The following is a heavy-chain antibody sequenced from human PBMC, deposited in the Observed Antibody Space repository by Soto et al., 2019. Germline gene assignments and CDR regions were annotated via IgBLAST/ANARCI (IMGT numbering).Heavy chain of an antibody. CDR2: IMPGSSHI. CDR3: ARDVAATSFYYYGMDV. D-gene: IGHD6-13*01. V-gene: IGHV3-48*01. J-gene: IGHJ6*02. Sequence: PGGSLSLSCAASGFTFSTYTMHWVRQAPGKGLEWVSYIMPGSSHIFYADSVKGRFTISRDNAKNSLYLQMNSLRAEDTAVYYCARDVAATSFYYYGMDVWGQGTTVTVSS. CDR1: GFTFSTYT.